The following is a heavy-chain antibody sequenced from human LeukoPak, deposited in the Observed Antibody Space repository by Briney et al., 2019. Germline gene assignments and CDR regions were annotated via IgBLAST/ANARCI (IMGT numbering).Heavy chain of an antibody. D-gene: IGHD3-9*01. CDR3: ARDIRYFDMGGY. CDR2: ISAYNGNT. J-gene: IGHJ4*02. Sequence: ASVRVSCKASGYTFTSYGISWVRQAPGQGLEWMGWISAYNGNTNYAQKLQGRVTMTTDTSTSTAYMELRRLRSDDTAVYYCARDIRYFDMGGYWGQGTLVTVSP. V-gene: IGHV1-18*01. CDR1: GYTFTSYG.